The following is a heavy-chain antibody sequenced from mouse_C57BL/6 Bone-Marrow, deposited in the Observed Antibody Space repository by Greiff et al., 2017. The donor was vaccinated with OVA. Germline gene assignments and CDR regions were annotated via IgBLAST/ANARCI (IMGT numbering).Heavy chain of an antibody. Sequence: EVKVEESGGGLVQPGGSMKLSCVASGFTFSNYWMNWVRQSPEKGLEWVAQIRLKSDNYATHYAESVKGRFTISRDDTKSSVYLQMNNLRAEDTGIYYCTGEWGPYWGQGTTLTVSS. J-gene: IGHJ2*01. CDR2: IRLKSDNYAT. CDR3: TGEWGPY. CDR1: GFTFSNYW. V-gene: IGHV6-3*01.